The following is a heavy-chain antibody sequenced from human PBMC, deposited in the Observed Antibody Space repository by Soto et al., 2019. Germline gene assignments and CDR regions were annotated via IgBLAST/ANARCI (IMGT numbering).Heavy chain of an antibody. V-gene: IGHV3-21*02. CDR1: GFPFSSYN. CDR3: ARDDGGYRYGRRQYHFDS. J-gene: IGHJ4*02. CDR2: ISASSSI. D-gene: IGHD5-18*01. Sequence: EEQLVESGGGLVKPGGSLRLSCAASGFPFSSYNMNWVRQAPGKGLEWVASISASSSIYYADSVKGRFTNSRDKAKNSLYLQMNALKAEDTAVYYCARDDGGYRYGRRQYHFDSWGQGTLVTVSP.